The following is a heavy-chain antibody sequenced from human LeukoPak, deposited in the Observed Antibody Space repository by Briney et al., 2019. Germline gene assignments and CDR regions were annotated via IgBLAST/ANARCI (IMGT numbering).Heavy chain of an antibody. J-gene: IGHJ4*02. V-gene: IGHV3-7*03. CDR3: AKADCSDIGCYVKDY. CDR1: AFTFSRYW. D-gene: IGHD2-2*01. Sequence: GGSLRLSCAASAFTFSRYWMSWVRQAPGKGLEWVANIKQDGSETYYVDSVKGRFTISRDNSKNTLHLQMNSLRAEDTAVYYCAKADCSDIGCYVKDYWGQGTLVTVSS. CDR2: IKQDGSET.